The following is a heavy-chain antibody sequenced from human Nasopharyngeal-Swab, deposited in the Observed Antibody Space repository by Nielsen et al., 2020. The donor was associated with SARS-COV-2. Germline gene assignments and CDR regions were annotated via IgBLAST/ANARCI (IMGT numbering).Heavy chain of an antibody. D-gene: IGHD3-3*02. CDR1: GFTLSTYW. V-gene: IGHV4-39*01. CDR3: ARPSRHFWSGQDPWFDP. Sequence: ESLKISCAGSGFTLSTYWMSWVRQPPGKGLEWIGSIYYSGSTYYNPSLKSRVTISVDTSKNQFSLKLSSVTAADTAVYYCARPSRHFWSGQDPWFDPWGQGTLVTVSS. CDR2: IYYSGST. J-gene: IGHJ5*02.